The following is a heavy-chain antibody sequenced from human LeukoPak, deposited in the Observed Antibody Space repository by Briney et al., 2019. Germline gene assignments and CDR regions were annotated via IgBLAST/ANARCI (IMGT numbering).Heavy chain of an antibody. CDR2: ISGSGGST. CDR3: AKASAMIVVVSKHFDY. Sequence: GGTLRLSCAASGFTFSSYGMSWVRQAPGKGLEWVSAISGSGGSTYYADSVKGRFTISRDNSKNTLYLQMNSLRAEDTAVYYCAKASAMIVVVSKHFDYWDQGTLVTVSS. V-gene: IGHV3-23*01. J-gene: IGHJ4*02. CDR1: GFTFSSYG. D-gene: IGHD3-22*01.